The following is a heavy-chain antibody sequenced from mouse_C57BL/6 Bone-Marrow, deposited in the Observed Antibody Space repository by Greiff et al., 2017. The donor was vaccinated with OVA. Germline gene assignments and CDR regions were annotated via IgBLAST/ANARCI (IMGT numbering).Heavy chain of an antibody. V-gene: IGHV5-17*01. CDR2: ISSGSSTI. D-gene: IGHD1-1*01. J-gene: IGHJ3*01. Sequence: EVQLQQSGGGLVKPGGSLKLSCAASGFTFSDYGMHWVRQAPEKGLEWVAYISSGSSTIYYADTVKGRFTISRDNAKNTLFLQMTSLRSEDTAMYYCARPYYSPFAYWGQGTLVTVSA. CDR3: ARPYYSPFAY. CDR1: GFTFSDYG.